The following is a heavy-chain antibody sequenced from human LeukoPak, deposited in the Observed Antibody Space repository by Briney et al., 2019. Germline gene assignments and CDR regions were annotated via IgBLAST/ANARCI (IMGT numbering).Heavy chain of an antibody. CDR1: GFTFSNAW. J-gene: IGHJ3*02. CDR2: IKSKTDGGTT. V-gene: IGHV3-15*01. D-gene: IGHD1-14*01. Sequence: PGGSLRLSCAASGFTFSNAWMSWVRQAPGKGLEWVGRIKSKTDGGTTDYAAPVKGRCTISRDDSKNTLYLQMNSLKTEDTAVYYCAKDPTTEDAFDIWGQGTMVTVSS. CDR3: AKDPTTEDAFDI.